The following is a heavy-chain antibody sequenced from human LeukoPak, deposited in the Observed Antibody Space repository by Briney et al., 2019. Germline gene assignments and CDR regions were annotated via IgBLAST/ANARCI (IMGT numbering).Heavy chain of an antibody. CDR2: INPNNGGP. D-gene: IGHD2-15*01. J-gene: IGHJ5*02. CDR3: ARMQLVIAPRVDDL. CDR1: GYTFTDYY. Sequence: ASVKVSCKASGYTFTDYYIHWVRQAPGQGLEWMGWINPNNGGPNYAQKFHGRVTMTRDTSISTAYLELSGLTYDDTAVYYCARMQLVIAPRVDDLWGQGALVTVSS. V-gene: IGHV1-2*02.